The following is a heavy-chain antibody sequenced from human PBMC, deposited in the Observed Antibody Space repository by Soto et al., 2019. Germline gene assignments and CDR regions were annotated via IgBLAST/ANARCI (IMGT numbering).Heavy chain of an antibody. CDR2: IYYSGGT. J-gene: IGHJ3*02. CDR1: GGSIRSGGYY. D-gene: IGHD4-17*01. Sequence: QVKLQESGPGLVKPSQTLSLSCTVSGGSIRSGGYYWSWIRQHPGKGLEWIGYIYYSGGTDYNPSLKSRVTMSLDTSKNQFSLRLTAVTAAYTAVYFCATMHDYGDYAPFDNCG. V-gene: IGHV4-31*03. CDR3: ATMHDYGDYAPFDN.